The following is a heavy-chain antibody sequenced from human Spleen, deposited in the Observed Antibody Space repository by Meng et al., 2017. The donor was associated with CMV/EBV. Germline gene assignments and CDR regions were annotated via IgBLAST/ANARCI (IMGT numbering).Heavy chain of an antibody. CDR1: GYTFTIYG. Sequence: ASVKVSCKASGYTFTIYGISWVRQAPGQGLEWMGWISAYHGNTDYAQKLQGRVTMTTDTSTSTAYMELRSLRSDDTAVYFCARGPYSANYHPFYFDYWGQGTLVTVSS. D-gene: IGHD1-26*01. J-gene: IGHJ4*02. V-gene: IGHV1-18*01. CDR3: ARGPYSANYHPFYFDY. CDR2: ISAYHGNT.